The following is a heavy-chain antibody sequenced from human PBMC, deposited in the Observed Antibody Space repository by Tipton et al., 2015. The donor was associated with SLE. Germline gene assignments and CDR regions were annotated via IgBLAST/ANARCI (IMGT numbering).Heavy chain of an antibody. D-gene: IGHD6-13*01. CDR2: IYYSGST. V-gene: IGHV4-34*11. CDR3: ASEGYSSSGWSY. J-gene: IGHJ4*02. CDR1: GGSFSGYY. Sequence: TLSLTCAVYGGSFSGYYWSWIRQPPGKGLEWIGYIYYSGSTNYNPSLKSRVTISVDTSKNQFSLKLSSVTAADTAVYYCASEGYSSSGWSYWGQGTLVTVSS.